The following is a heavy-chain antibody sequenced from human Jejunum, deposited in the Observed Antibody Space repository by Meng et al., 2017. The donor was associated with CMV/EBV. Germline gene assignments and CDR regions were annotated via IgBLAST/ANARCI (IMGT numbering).Heavy chain of an antibody. CDR3: ARVFGPRYFDY. J-gene: IGHJ4*02. V-gene: IGHV4-59*01. CDR2: IYYSGST. CDR1: GGSISGSY. Sequence: CTVSGGSISGSYWSWIRQPPGKGLEWIGYIYYSGSTNCNPSLKSRVTISLDTSKNQFSLKLNSVTAADTAVYYCARVFGPRYFDYWGQGTLVTVSS. D-gene: IGHD3-3*01.